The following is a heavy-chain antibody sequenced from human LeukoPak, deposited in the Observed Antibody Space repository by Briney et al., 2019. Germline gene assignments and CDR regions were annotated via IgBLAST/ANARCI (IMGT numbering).Heavy chain of an antibody. D-gene: IGHD2-8*01. CDR2: IQYDGSNE. CDR3: AKDRCSNGIGCYYYYMDV. V-gene: IGHV3-30*02. CDR1: GFTFSSYG. J-gene: IGHJ6*03. Sequence: PGGSLRLSCAASGFTFSSYGMQWVRQAPGKGLEWVAYIQYDGSNEQYAHSVKGRFRISRDSSKNILYLQMNSLRAEDTAVYYCAKDRCSNGIGCYYYYMDVWGKGTTVTISS.